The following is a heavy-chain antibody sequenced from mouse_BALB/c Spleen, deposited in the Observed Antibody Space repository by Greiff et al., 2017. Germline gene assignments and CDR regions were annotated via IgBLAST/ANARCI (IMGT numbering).Heavy chain of an antibody. V-gene: IGHV1-14*01. CDR1: GYTFTSYV. D-gene: IGHD2-2*01. CDR3: ARRGDYYGYVY. J-gene: IGHJ3*01. CDR2: INPYNDGT. Sequence: EVKLQESGPELVKPGASVKMSCKASGYTFTSYVMHWVKQKPGQGLEWIGYINPYNDGTKYNEKFKGKATLTSDKSSSTAYMELSSLTSEDSAVYYCARRGDYYGYVYWGQGTLVTVSA.